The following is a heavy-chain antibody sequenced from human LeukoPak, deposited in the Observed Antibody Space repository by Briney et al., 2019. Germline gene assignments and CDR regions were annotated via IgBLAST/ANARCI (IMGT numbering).Heavy chain of an antibody. Sequence: SVKVSCKTSGGSFRDYTISWVRQAPGQGLEWMGRSVPIFGTANCAHKFQGRVTLSTDESSSTAYMELSSLRSEDTAIYYCARGAGYLHLRAVYFDFWGQGTLITVSS. CDR2: SVPIFGTA. CDR1: GGSFRDYT. V-gene: IGHV1-69*05. J-gene: IGHJ4*02. CDR3: ARGAGYLHLRAVYFDF. D-gene: IGHD5-24*01.